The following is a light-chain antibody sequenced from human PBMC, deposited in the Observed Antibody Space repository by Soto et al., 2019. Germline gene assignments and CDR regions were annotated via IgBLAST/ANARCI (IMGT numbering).Light chain of an antibody. CDR1: QMVLYSSYTKDL. J-gene: IGKJ4*01. CDR3: QQYYTTPLT. V-gene: IGKV4-1*01. CDR2: WES. Sequence: DTVMTHSPDSLAVSLGEMATINCNSSQMVLYSSYTKDLLAWYQQKPGQPPKLLIYWESTREAGVPDRFSGGGSGTDFTLIIISLQAEDGAVYYCQQYYTTPLTFGGGTTVEIK.